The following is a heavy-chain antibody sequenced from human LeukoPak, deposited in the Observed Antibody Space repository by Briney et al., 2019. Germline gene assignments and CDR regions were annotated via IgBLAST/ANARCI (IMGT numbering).Heavy chain of an antibody. CDR3: ARDPWYYGSGANYGMDV. CDR1: GFTFSSYT. CDR2: IGTSSTTI. V-gene: IGHV3-48*04. J-gene: IGHJ6*02. D-gene: IGHD3-10*01. Sequence: GGSLRLSCAASGFTFSSYTMNWVRQPPGKGLEWVSNIGTSSTTIYYADSVKGRFTISRDNAKNTLYLQMNSLRAEDTAVYYCARDPWYYGSGANYGMDVWGQGTTVTVSS.